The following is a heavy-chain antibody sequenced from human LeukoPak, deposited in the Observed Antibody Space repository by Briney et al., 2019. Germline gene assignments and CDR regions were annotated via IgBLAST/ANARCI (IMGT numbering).Heavy chain of an antibody. J-gene: IGHJ6*02. CDR3: ARDLFKGSSTSVGYFGMDV. CDR2: ISYDGSNK. D-gene: IGHD2-2*01. Sequence: GRSLRLSCAASGFTFSSYAMHWVRQAPGKGLEWVTVISYDGSNKYYADSVKGRCTISRDNSKNTVYLQLSSLRAEDTAVYYCARDLFKGSSTSVGYFGMDVWGLGTTVNVSS. CDR1: GFTFSSYA. V-gene: IGHV3-30*04.